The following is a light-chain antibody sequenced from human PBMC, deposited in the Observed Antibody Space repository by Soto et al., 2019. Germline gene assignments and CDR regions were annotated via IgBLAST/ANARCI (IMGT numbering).Light chain of an antibody. CDR2: GNS. CDR3: QSYDSSLSGSRV. V-gene: IGLV1-40*01. J-gene: IGLJ1*01. Sequence: ALTQPPSVSGAPGQRVTISCTGSSSNIGAGYDVHWYQQLPGTAPKLLIYGNSNRPSGVPDRFSGSKSGTSASLAITGLQAEDEADYYCQSYDSSLSGSRVFGTGTKVTVL. CDR1: SSNIGAGYD.